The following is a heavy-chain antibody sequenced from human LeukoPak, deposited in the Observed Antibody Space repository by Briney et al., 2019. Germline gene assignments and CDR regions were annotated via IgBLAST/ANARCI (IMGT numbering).Heavy chain of an antibody. CDR3: AREDHSNYNY. Sequence: PGGSLRLSYAASGFTFSSYSMNWVRQAPGKGLEWVSSISALSAYIYYADSMKGRFTISRDNAKNSLYLQMNSLRAEDTAVYYCAREDHSNYNYWGQGTLVTVSS. CDR2: ISALSAYI. D-gene: IGHD4-11*01. V-gene: IGHV3-21*01. J-gene: IGHJ4*02. CDR1: GFTFSSYS.